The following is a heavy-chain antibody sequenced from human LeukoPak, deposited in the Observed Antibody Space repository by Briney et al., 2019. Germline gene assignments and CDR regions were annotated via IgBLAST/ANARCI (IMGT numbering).Heavy chain of an antibody. D-gene: IGHD3-22*01. CDR3: ARAPSSGYYPPQYFDY. CDR1: GFTFDDYA. CDR2: ISYDGSNK. J-gene: IGHJ4*02. Sequence: GGSLRLSCAASGFTFDDYAMHWVRQAPGKGLEWVAVISYDGSNKYYADSVKGRFTISRDNSKNTLYLQMNSLRAEDTVVYYCARAPSSGYYPPQYFDYWGQGTLVTVSS. V-gene: IGHV3-30-3*01.